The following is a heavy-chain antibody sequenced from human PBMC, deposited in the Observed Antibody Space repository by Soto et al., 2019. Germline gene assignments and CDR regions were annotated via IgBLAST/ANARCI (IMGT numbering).Heavy chain of an antibody. V-gene: IGHV4-39*01. CDR2: IDYNGVT. J-gene: IGHJ4*02. D-gene: IGHD2-15*01. CDR1: GGSIYRSGYY. Sequence: SGTLSLTCTVSGGSIYRSGYYWGWIRQPPGRGLEWIGNIDYNGVTYSNPSLKSRVTISRDTSKNQFSLKLTSVTAADTALYYCGKVLVGATGHTDSDSWGPGTLVTVSS. CDR3: GKVLVGATGHTDSDS.